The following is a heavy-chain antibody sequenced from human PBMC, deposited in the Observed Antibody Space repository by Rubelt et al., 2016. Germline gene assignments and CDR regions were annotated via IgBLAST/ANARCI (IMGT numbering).Heavy chain of an antibody. Sequence: QVQLVQSGAEVKKPGASVKVSCKASGYTFTGYYMHWVRQAPGQGLEWMGWINPNSGGTNYAQKFKGRVTRTRETSISTAYRELSRLRSDDTAVYYCARFAIGGHSSGYLFDYWGQGTLVTVSS. J-gene: IGHJ4*02. D-gene: IGHD3-22*01. CDR3: ARFAIGGHSSGYLFDY. CDR2: INPNSGGT. CDR1: GYTFTGYY. V-gene: IGHV1-2*02.